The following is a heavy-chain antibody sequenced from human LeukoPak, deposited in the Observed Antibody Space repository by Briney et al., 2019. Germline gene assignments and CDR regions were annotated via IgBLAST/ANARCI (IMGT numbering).Heavy chain of an antibody. Sequence: QPGGSLRLSCAASGFTFSGSTIHWVRQASGKGLEWVGRIRSKANSYETAYAASVKGRFTISRDDSKNTAYLQMNSLKTEDTAVYCCTGQREFGDYPNWGQGTLVTVSS. CDR3: TGQREFGDYPN. CDR1: GFTFSGST. D-gene: IGHD4-17*01. V-gene: IGHV3-73*01. CDR2: IRSKANSYET. J-gene: IGHJ4*02.